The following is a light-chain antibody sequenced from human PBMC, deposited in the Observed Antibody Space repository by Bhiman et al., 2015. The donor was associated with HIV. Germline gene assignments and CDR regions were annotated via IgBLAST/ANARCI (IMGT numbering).Light chain of an antibody. CDR3: SSYISSSTSRFV. CDR2: DVI. CDR1: SSDVGAYNY. Sequence: QSALTQPASVSGSPGQSITISCTGTSSDVGAYNYVSWYQQHPGKAPKLMIYDVINRPSGVSNRFSGSKSGNTASLTISGLQAEDEADYYCSSYISSSTSRFVFGGGTKLTVL. V-gene: IGLV2-14*03. J-gene: IGLJ2*01.